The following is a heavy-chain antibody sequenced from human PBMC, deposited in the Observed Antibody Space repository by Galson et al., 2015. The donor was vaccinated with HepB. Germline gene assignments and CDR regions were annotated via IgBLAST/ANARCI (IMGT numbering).Heavy chain of an antibody. CDR1: GFTFSSYA. V-gene: IGHV3-23*01. J-gene: IGHJ4*02. CDR3: ATHPSSGWDYYFDY. Sequence: SLRLSCAASGFTFSSYAMSWVRQAPGKGLEWVSAISGSGGSTYYADSVKGRFTISRDNSKNTLYLQMNSLRAEDTAVYYCATHPSSGWDYYFDYWGQGTLVTVSS. CDR2: ISGSGGST. D-gene: IGHD6-19*01.